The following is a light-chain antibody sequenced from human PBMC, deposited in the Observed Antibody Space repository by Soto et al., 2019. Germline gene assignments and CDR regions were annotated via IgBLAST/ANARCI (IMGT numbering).Light chain of an antibody. CDR2: DVS. CDR3: CSYAGSGTNV. CDR1: SSNVGNFNV. Sequence: QSALTQPAAVSGSPGQSITISCTGTSSNVGNFNVVSWYQQHPGKAPKVIIYDVSERPSGVSNRFSGSKSGNTASLTISGRQAEDEADYYCCSYAGSGTNVFGTGTKLTVL. V-gene: IGLV2-23*02. J-gene: IGLJ1*01.